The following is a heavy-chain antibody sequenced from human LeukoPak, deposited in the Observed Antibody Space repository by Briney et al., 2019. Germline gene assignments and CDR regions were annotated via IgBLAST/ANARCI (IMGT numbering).Heavy chain of an antibody. Sequence: GGSLRLSCAASRFTVSSNYMSWVRQAPGKGLEWVSVIFSGGSTYYADSVKGRFTISRDNSKKTLYLQMNSLRVEDTAVYYCAKRSLTVGNMAFDYWGQGTLVTVSS. J-gene: IGHJ4*02. CDR2: IFSGGST. V-gene: IGHV3-53*01. CDR1: RFTVSSNY. CDR3: AKRSLTVGNMAFDY. D-gene: IGHD3-16*01.